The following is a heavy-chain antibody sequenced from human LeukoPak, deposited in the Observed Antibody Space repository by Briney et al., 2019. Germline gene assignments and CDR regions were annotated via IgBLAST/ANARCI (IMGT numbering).Heavy chain of an antibody. CDR2: ISWNSGSI. D-gene: IGHD4-11*01. CDR3: AKGMTRVTSSPFDY. Sequence: PGRSLRLSCAASGFTFDDYAMHWVRQAPGKGLGWVSGISWNSGSIGYADSVKGRFTISRDNAKNSLYLQMNSLRAEDMALYYCAKGMTRVTSSPFDYWGQGTLVTVSS. V-gene: IGHV3-9*03. J-gene: IGHJ4*02. CDR1: GFTFDDYA.